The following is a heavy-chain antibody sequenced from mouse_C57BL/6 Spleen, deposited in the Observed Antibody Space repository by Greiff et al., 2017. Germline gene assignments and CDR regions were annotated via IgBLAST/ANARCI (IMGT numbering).Heavy chain of an antibody. CDR1: GYTFTSYW. J-gene: IGHJ2*01. D-gene: IGHD1-1*01. Sequence: VHVKQSGTVLARPGASVKMSCKTSGYTFTSYWMHWVKQRPGQGLEWIGAIYPGNSATSYNQKFKGKDKLTAVTSACTAYMELSRLTNDDAAVYYCARDYYGSSYVDFDYWGQGTTLTVSS. V-gene: IGHV1-5*01. CDR3: ARDYYGSSYVDFDY. CDR2: IYPGNSAT.